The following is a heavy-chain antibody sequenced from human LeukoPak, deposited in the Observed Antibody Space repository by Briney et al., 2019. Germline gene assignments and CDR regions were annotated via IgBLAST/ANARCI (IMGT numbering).Heavy chain of an antibody. CDR3: ASRYSFSFSY. J-gene: IGHJ4*02. V-gene: IGHV3-11*01. CDR1: GFTFSDYY. CDR2: ISSGGTTI. Sequence: TGGSLRLSCAASGFTFSDYYMSWIRQAPGKGLEWVSYISSGGTTIYYADSVKGRFTISRDKAKNALYLQMNSLSADDTAVYYCASRYSFSFSYWGQGTLVTVSS. D-gene: IGHD5-18*01.